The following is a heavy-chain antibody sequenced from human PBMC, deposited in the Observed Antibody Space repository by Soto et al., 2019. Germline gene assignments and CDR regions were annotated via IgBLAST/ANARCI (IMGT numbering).Heavy chain of an antibody. D-gene: IGHD3-22*01. CDR2: IYSGGST. Sequence: SMRVRRAAFGLTSRNHYVRLILQAQGKGLEWVSVIYSGGSTYYADSVKGRFTISRDNSKNTLYLQMNSLRAEDTAVYYCARDRVESGYPEYFQHWGQGTLVTVSS. CDR3: ARDRVESGYPEYFQH. J-gene: IGHJ1*01. CDR1: GLTSRNHY. V-gene: IGHV3-53*01.